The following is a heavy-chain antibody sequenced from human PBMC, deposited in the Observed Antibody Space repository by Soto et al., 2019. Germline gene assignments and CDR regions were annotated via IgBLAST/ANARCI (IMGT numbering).Heavy chain of an antibody. D-gene: IGHD2-2*01. Sequence: ASVKVSCKASGGTFSSYTISWVRQAPGQGLEWMGRIIPILGIANYAQKFQGRVTITADKSTSTAYMELSSLRSEDTAVYYCARGSCSSTSCYPNWFDPWGQGTLVTVSS. CDR2: IIPILGIA. J-gene: IGHJ5*02. V-gene: IGHV1-69*02. CDR3: ARGSCSSTSCYPNWFDP. CDR1: GGTFSSYT.